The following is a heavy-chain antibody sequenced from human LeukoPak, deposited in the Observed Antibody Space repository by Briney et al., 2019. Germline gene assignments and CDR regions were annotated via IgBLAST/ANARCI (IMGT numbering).Heavy chain of an antibody. CDR1: GFTVSSNY. CDR3: ARGDVESGSGFDP. J-gene: IGHJ5*02. D-gene: IGHD1-1*01. CDR2: IYSGGST. V-gene: IGHV3-66*02. Sequence: GGSLRLSCAASGFTVSSNYMSWVRQAPGKGLEWVSVIYSGGSTYYADSVKGRFTISKDNSKNTLYLQMNSLRAEDTAAYYCARGDVESGSGFDPWGQGTLVTVSS.